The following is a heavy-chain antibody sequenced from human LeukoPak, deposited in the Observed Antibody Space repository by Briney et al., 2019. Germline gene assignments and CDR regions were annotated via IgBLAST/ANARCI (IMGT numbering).Heavy chain of an antibody. CDR3: ASSSTADNYYYDSSGYGFDY. CDR2: ISYDGSNK. V-gene: IGHV3-30-3*01. CDR1: GFTFSSYA. D-gene: IGHD3-22*01. J-gene: IGHJ4*02. Sequence: GSLRLSCAASGFTFSSYAMHWVRQAPGKGLEWVAVISYDGSNKYYADSVKGRFTISRDNSKNTLYLQMNSLRAEDTAVYYCASSSTADNYYYDSSGYGFDYWGQGTLVTVSS.